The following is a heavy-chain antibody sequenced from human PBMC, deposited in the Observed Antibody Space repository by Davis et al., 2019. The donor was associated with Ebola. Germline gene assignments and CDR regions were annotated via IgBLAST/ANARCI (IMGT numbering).Heavy chain of an antibody. V-gene: IGHV5-51*01. CDR3: AKGRGPYRRGDAFDI. Sequence: GESLKISCKASGYKFTDYWIGWVRQQPGKGLEWMGIIFPGDSDTRYSPSFQGQVTIPADKSITTVYLQWSSLEASDTAMYFCAKGRGPYRRGDAFDIWGRGTMVTVSS. CDR1: GYKFTDYW. CDR2: IFPGDSDT. J-gene: IGHJ3*02. D-gene: IGHD1-26*01.